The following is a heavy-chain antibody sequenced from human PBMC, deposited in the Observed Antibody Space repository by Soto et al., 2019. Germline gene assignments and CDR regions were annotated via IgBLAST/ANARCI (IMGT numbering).Heavy chain of an antibody. Sequence: QVQLQESGPGLVKPSQTLSLTCTVSGGSISSGVYYWYWIRQHPGKGLEWIGYIYYSGTTYYNPSLESRVTIAVDTSKNQFSLKLSSVTDADTAVYYCAASCVACGGFNYYGMDVWGKGTTVTVSS. CDR1: GGSISSGVYY. J-gene: IGHJ6*04. CDR2: IYYSGTT. D-gene: IGHD2-21*01. V-gene: IGHV4-31*03. CDR3: AASCVACGGFNYYGMDV.